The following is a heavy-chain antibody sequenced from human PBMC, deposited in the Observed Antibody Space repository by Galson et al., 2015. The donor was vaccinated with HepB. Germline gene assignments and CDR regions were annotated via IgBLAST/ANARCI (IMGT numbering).Heavy chain of an antibody. CDR2: INSDSTYI. J-gene: IGHJ6*02. CDR3: ARVKRGEWYSFYYYGMDV. V-gene: IGHV3-21*04. CDR1: GFTFNDYN. D-gene: IGHD3-10*01. Sequence: SLRLSCAASGFTFNDYNMIWVRQAPGKGLEWVSSINSDSTYIYYADSVRGRFTISRDNAKNSLYLQMNSLRAEDTAVYYCARVKRGEWYSFYYYGMDVWGRGTTVTVSS.